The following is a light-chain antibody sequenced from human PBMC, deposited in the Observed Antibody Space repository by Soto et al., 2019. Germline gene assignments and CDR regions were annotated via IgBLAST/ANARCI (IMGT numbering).Light chain of an antibody. CDR3: QQYNNLPRT. CDR2: DES. Sequence: DIQMTQSPSSLSASVGDRVTITCQASQDISNFLSWYQQKPGKAPKVLIYDESNLETGVPSRFSGSRSGTDFTFTISSLQPEDIATYYCQQYNNLPRTFGQGTKVDIK. CDR1: QDISNF. J-gene: IGKJ1*01. V-gene: IGKV1-33*01.